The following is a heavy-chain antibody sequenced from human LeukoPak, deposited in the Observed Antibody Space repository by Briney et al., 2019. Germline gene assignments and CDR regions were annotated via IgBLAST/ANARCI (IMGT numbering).Heavy chain of an antibody. V-gene: IGHV3-21*01. D-gene: IGHD2-2*01. Sequence: PGGSLRLSCAASGFTFSSYGMHWVRQAPGKGLEWVSSISSSSTYIYYADLVKGRFTISRDNAKNSLYLQMNSLSAEDTAVYYCGHCTTTSCYAGGHWGQGTLVTVSS. CDR3: GHCTTTSCYAGGH. CDR2: ISSSSTYI. CDR1: GFTFSSYG. J-gene: IGHJ4*02.